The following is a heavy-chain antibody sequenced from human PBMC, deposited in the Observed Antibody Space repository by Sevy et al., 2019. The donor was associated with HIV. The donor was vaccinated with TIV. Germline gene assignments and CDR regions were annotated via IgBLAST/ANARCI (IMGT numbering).Heavy chain of an antibody. CDR1: GFTFSNAW. V-gene: IGHV3-15*01. CDR3: TTASWSQEDYYNY. J-gene: IGHJ4*02. Sequence: GWSLRLSCAASGFTFSNAWMSWVRQAPGQGLEWVGRIKGKIYDGTIDYAAPVKGRFSISRDDSKNTLYLQMNSLKTEDTAVYYCTTASWSQEDYYNYWGQGTLVTVSS. CDR2: IKGKIYDGTI. D-gene: IGHD6-13*01.